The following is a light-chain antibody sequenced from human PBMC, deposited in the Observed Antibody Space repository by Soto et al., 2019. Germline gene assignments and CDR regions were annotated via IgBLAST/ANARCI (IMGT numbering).Light chain of an antibody. J-gene: IGLJ3*02. V-gene: IGLV1-40*01. CDR2: GNN. Sequence: QSVLTQPPSVSGAPGQRVTISCTGNNSNIGGGYDVHWYQQLPGTAPKLLIFGNNNRPSGVPDRFSGSKSYASASLAITGLQSEDEADYYCHSYDMRLSGSVFGGGTKVPS. CDR3: HSYDMRLSGSV. CDR1: NSNIGGGYD.